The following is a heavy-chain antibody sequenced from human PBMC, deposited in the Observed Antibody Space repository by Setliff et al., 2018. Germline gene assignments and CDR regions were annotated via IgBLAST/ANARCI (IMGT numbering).Heavy chain of an antibody. CDR2: IRDTGTTV. CDR1: GFTFNTYL. J-gene: IGHJ4*02. CDR3: ARTCSGSGCYAGLES. Sequence: GGSLRLSCAASGFTFNTYLMNWVRQAPGKGLEWVSHIRDTGTTVHYADSVKGRFTISRDNSKNTLYLQMNSLRPEDTAVYYCARTCSGSGCYAGLESWGQGTPVTAPQ. D-gene: IGHD2-15*01. V-gene: IGHV3-48*01.